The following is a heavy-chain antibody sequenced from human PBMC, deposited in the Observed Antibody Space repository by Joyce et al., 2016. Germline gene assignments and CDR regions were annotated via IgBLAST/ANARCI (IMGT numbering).Heavy chain of an antibody. V-gene: IGHV3-30*03. J-gene: IGHJ4*02. CDR3: ARALGWDSNSCHDY. D-gene: IGHD6-13*01. Sequence: QVQLVESGGGVVQPGRSLRLSCAASGFTFSNYGMHWVRQAQGKGLEWVAIISYDGSNKYYGYSVKGRFTISRDNSKNTLYLQMNSLRPEDTAVYYCARALGWDSNSCHDYWGQGTLVTVSS. CDR2: ISYDGSNK. CDR1: GFTFSNYG.